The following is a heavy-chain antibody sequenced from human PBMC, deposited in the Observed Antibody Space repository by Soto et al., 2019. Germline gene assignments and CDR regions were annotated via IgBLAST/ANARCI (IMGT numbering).Heavy chain of an antibody. CDR1: GGTFSSYA. D-gene: IGHD3-22*01. Sequence: SVKVSCKASGGTFSSYAISWVRQAPGQGLEWMGGIIPIFGTANYAQKFQGRVTITADESTSTAYMELSSLRSEDTAVYYCATPLDPHYYDSSGYYPFDYWGQGTLVTVSS. CDR3: ATPLDPHYYDSSGYYPFDY. J-gene: IGHJ4*02. V-gene: IGHV1-69*13. CDR2: IIPIFGTA.